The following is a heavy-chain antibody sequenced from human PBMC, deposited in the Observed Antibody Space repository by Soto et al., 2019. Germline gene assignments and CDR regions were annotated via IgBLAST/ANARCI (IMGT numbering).Heavy chain of an antibody. Sequence: GGSLRLSCAASGFTFSSYWMSWVRQAPGKGLEWVANIKQDGSEKYYVDSVKGRFTISRDNAKNSLYLQMNSLRAEDTAVYYCARLGAGDLDAFDIWGQGTRVTVS. CDR1: GFTFSSYW. J-gene: IGHJ3*02. CDR2: IKQDGSEK. D-gene: IGHD3-10*01. V-gene: IGHV3-7*03. CDR3: ARLGAGDLDAFDI.